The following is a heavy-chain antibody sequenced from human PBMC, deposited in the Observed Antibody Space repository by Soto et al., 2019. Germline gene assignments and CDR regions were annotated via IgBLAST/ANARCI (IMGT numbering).Heavy chain of an antibody. CDR2: IYYSGST. J-gene: IGHJ5*02. D-gene: IGHD2-8*02. CDR1: GGSIRSSSYY. CDR3: AREYWSRAWFDP. V-gene: IGHV4-39*02. Sequence: SETLSLTCTVAGGSIRSSSYYWGWIQQPPGKGLEWIGSIYYSGSTYYNPSLKSRVTISVDTSKNQFSLKLSSVTAADTAVYYCAREYWSRAWFDPWGQGTLVTVSS.